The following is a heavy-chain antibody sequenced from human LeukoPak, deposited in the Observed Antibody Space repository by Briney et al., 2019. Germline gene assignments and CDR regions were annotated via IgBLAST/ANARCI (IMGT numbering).Heavy chain of an antibody. D-gene: IGHD6-19*01. CDR2: ISYDGSNK. V-gene: IGHV3-30-3*01. CDR1: GFTFSSYA. CDR3: ARDRIAVYEFDD. Sequence: PGRSLRLSCAASGFTFSSYAMHWVRQAPGKGLEWVAVISYDGSNKYYADSVKRRFTISRDNSKNTLYLQMNSLRAEDTAVYYCARDRIAVYEFDDWGQGTLVTVSS. J-gene: IGHJ4*02.